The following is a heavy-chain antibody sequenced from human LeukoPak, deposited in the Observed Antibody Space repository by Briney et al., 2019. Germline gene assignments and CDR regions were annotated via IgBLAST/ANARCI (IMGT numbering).Heavy chain of an antibody. CDR3: ARGGRRDYDILTGYYMDLYYFDY. CDR1: GYTFTSYG. V-gene: IGHV1-18*01. J-gene: IGHJ4*02. CDR2: ISAYNGNT. Sequence: ASVKVSCKASGYTFTSYGISWVRQAPGQGLEWMGWISAYNGNTNYAQKLQGRVTMTTDTSTSTAYMELRSLRSDDTAVYYCARGGRRDYDILTGYYMDLYYFDYWGQGTLVTVSS. D-gene: IGHD3-9*01.